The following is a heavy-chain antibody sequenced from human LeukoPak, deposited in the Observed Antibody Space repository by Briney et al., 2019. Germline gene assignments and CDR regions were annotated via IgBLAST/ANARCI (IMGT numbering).Heavy chain of an antibody. Sequence: GGSLRLSCAASGFTFSSYSMNWVRQAPGKGLEWVSSISSSSSYIYYADSVKGRFTISRDNAKSSLYLQMNSLRAEDTAVYYCARVLYDSSGPFAYWGQGTLVTVSS. J-gene: IGHJ4*02. CDR1: GFTFSSYS. V-gene: IGHV3-21*01. D-gene: IGHD3-22*01. CDR3: ARVLYDSSGPFAY. CDR2: ISSSSSYI.